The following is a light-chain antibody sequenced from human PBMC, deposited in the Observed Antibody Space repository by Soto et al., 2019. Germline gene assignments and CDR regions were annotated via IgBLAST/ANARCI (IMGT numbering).Light chain of an antibody. CDR2: RAS. J-gene: IGKJ5*01. CDR1: QSMNTL. V-gene: IGKV3-15*01. Sequence: EIVLTQSPATLSVSPGERATLSCRASQSMNTLLAWYQPKPGQAPRLLIHRASTRATGIPDRFSGSGSGTEFTLTISSLQSEDFAVYYCQQYHDWPITFGQGTRLEIK. CDR3: QQYHDWPIT.